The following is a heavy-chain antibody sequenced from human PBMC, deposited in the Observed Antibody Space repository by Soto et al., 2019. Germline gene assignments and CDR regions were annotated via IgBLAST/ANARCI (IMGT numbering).Heavy chain of an antibody. V-gene: IGHV4-30-4*01. J-gene: IGHJ3*02. Sequence: KASETLSLTCTVSGGSISSGDYYWSWIRQPPGKGLEWIGYIYYSGSTYYNPSLKSRVTISVDTSKNQFSLKLSSVTAADTAVYYCARDLEMATPVGTANAFDIWGQGTMVTVSS. CDR2: IYYSGST. CDR3: ARDLEMATPVGTANAFDI. CDR1: GGSISSGDYY. D-gene: IGHD5-12*01.